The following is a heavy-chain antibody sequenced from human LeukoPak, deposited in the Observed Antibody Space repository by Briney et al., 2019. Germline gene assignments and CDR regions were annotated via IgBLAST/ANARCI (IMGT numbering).Heavy chain of an antibody. CDR3: ARTMTTLPTHGELDL. V-gene: IGHV1-18*01. Sequence: ASVKVSCKASGYTFSSYVLSWVRQAPGQGLEWMGRISTKAGDSVYAQKLQGRVTMTTDTSTSTAYLELRSLSSDDTAVYYCARTMTTLPTHGELDLWGQGTQVTVSS. J-gene: IGHJ5*02. CDR2: ISTKAGDS. CDR1: GYTFSSYV. D-gene: IGHD4-17*01.